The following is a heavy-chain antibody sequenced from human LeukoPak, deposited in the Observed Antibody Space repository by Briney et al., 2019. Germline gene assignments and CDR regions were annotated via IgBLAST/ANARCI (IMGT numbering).Heavy chain of an antibody. CDR2: MNPNSGNT. J-gene: IGHJ4*02. CDR1: GYTFTGYY. V-gene: IGHV1-8*02. Sequence: ASVKVSCKASGYTFTGYYMHWVRQATGQGLEWMGWMNPNSGNTGYAQKFQGRVTMTRNTSISTAYMELSSLRSEDTAVYYCARGYCTGGNCYSFGYWGQGTLVIVSS. CDR3: ARGYCTGGNCYSFGY. D-gene: IGHD2-8*02.